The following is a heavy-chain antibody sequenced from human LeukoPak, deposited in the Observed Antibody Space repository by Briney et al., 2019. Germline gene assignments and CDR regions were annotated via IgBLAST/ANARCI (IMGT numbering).Heavy chain of an antibody. J-gene: IGHJ4*02. CDR3: VRDLGGRSGH. CDR1: GFTVSSNY. CDR2: INEDGSTT. D-gene: IGHD1-26*01. Sequence: PGGFLRLSCAASGFTVSSNYMSWVRQAPGKGLVWVSRINEDGSTTNHADSVKGRFTISRDNVKNTLYMEMNSLRAEDTAVYYCVRDLGGRSGHWGQGTLVTVSS. V-gene: IGHV3-74*01.